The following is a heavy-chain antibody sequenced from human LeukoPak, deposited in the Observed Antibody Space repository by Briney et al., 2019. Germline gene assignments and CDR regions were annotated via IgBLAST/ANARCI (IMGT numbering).Heavy chain of an antibody. Sequence: PGGSLRLSCAASGFTFSSYAMHWVRQAPGKGLEWVASIKQDGSGEHYVDSVKGRFTISRDNAKNSLYLQMNSLRAEDTAVYYCARSPGIAVAAHFDYWGQGTLVTVSS. D-gene: IGHD6-19*01. CDR1: GFTFSSYA. J-gene: IGHJ4*02. CDR2: IKQDGSGE. V-gene: IGHV3-7*01. CDR3: ARSPGIAVAAHFDY.